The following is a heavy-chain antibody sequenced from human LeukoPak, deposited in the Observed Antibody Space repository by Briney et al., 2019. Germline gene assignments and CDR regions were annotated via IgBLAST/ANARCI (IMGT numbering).Heavy chain of an antibody. J-gene: IGHJ4*02. D-gene: IGHD2-2*01. CDR2: ISGSGGST. Sequence: GGSLRLSCAASGFTFSSYAMSWVRQAPGKGLEWVSAISGSGGSTYYADSVKGRFTISRDNSKNTLYLQMNSLRAEDTAVYYCAKDSSEYQLLLSNDYWGQGTLVTVSS. V-gene: IGHV3-23*01. CDR1: GFTFSSYA. CDR3: AKDSSEYQLLLSNDY.